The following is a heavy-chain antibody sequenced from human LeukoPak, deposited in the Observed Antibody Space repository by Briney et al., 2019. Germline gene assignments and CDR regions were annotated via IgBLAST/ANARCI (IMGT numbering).Heavy chain of an antibody. Sequence: SETLSLTCAVYGGSFSGYYWSWIRQPPGKGLEWIGEINHSGSTNYNPSLKSRVTISVDTSKNQFSLKLSSVTAADTAVYYCARVNIAAAEIWGQGTMVTVSS. D-gene: IGHD6-13*01. V-gene: IGHV4-34*01. CDR3: ARVNIAAAEI. CDR1: GGSFSGYY. J-gene: IGHJ3*02. CDR2: INHSGST.